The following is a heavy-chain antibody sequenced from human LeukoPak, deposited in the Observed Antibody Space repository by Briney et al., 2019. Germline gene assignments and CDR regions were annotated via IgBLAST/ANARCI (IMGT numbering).Heavy chain of an antibody. Sequence: LPGGSLRLSCAASGFTFSSYWMHWVRQAPGKGLVWVSRINTDGSSTSYADSVKGRFTISRDNAKNTLYLQMNSLRAEDTAVYYCARVPLYSSSSGWFDPWGQGTLVTVSS. CDR3: ARVPLYSSSSGWFDP. V-gene: IGHV3-74*01. CDR2: INTDGSST. J-gene: IGHJ5*02. CDR1: GFTFSSYW. D-gene: IGHD6-6*01.